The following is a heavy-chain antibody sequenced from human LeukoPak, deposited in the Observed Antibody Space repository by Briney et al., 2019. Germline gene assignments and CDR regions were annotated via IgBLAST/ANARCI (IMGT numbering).Heavy chain of an antibody. CDR3: ARDQGWVLGELISNTFDI. CDR1: GGSISNYY. CDR2: IYSGST. J-gene: IGHJ3*02. V-gene: IGHV4-4*07. Sequence: PSETLSPTCTVSGGSISNYYWSWVRQPAGKGLEWIGRIYSGSTNYNPSLKSRVGVSVDTSKNQFSLHLNSVTAADTAVYYCARDQGWVLGELISNTFDIWGQGTTVTVSS. D-gene: IGHD3-22*01.